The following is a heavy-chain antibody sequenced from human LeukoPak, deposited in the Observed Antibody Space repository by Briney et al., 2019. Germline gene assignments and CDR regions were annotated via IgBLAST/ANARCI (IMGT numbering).Heavy chain of an antibody. V-gene: IGHV4-39*01. CDR3: AGQVVAVAGSGYFDY. CDR1: GGSIRSSRYY. J-gene: IGHJ4*02. D-gene: IGHD6-19*01. CDR2: IYYSGST. Sequence: PSETLSLTCTVSGGSIRSSRYYWGWTRHPPGKGREGIGSIYYSGSTYYNAPNKRGGIMSVATSKNHFSLKLNSMTAADTAVYYCAGQVVAVAGSGYFDYWGQGTLVTVSS.